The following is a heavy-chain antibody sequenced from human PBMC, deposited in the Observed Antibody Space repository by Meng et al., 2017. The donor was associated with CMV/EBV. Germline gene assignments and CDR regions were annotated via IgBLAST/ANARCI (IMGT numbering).Heavy chain of an antibody. D-gene: IGHD2-15*01. Sequence: QGERVQSGGEVRKPWASAKVTFKASGYTLTGYYMHGVRQAPGQGLEWRGWINPNSGGTNYAQKFQGRFTMTRDTSMSTAYMEVSRLRSDDTVVYYCARLGSTDDYWGQGTLVTVSS. CDR1: GYTLTGYY. CDR2: INPNSGGT. CDR3: ARLGSTDDY. V-gene: IGHV1-2*02. J-gene: IGHJ4*02.